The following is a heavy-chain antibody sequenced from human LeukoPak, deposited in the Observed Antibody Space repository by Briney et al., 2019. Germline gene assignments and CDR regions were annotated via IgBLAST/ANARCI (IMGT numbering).Heavy chain of an antibody. CDR3: TRGPIQVWLYYGMDV. CDR2: IRSKAYGGTT. Sequence: GGSLRLSCTASGFTFGDHAMSWVRQAPGKGLEWVGFIRSKAYGGTTEYAASVKGRCIISRDDSKSIAYLQMNSLKTEDTAVYYCTRGPIQVWLYYGMDVWGQGTTVIVSS. D-gene: IGHD5-18*01. CDR1: GFTFGDHA. V-gene: IGHV3-49*04. J-gene: IGHJ6*02.